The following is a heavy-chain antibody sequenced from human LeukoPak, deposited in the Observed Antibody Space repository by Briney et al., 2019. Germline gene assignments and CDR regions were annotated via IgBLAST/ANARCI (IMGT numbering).Heavy chain of an antibody. CDR2: INAGNGNT. D-gene: IGHD2-21*01. V-gene: IGHV1-3*01. CDR1: GYTFTSYA. J-gene: IGHJ4*02. Sequence: ASVKVSCKASGYTFTSYAMHWVRQAPGQGLEWMGWINAGNGNTKYSQKFQGRVTITAYKSTSTAYMELSSLRSEDTAVYYCARDGDVVVQTYDYWGQGTLVTVSS. CDR3: ARDGDVVVQTYDY.